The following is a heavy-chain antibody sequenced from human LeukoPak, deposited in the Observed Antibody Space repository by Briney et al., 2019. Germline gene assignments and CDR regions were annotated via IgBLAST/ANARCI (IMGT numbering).Heavy chain of an antibody. V-gene: IGHV3-53*01. D-gene: IGHD3-16*01. CDR1: GFTLSSNS. CDR2: IYSAGSI. Sequence: GGSLRLSCTVSGFTLSSNSMSWVRQAPGKGLEWVSFIYSAGSIYYSDSVKGRFTISIDNSKNTLYLQMNSLRAEDTAVYYCARRAGAYTHPYDYWGQGTLVTVSS. CDR3: ARRAGAYTHPYDY. J-gene: IGHJ4*02.